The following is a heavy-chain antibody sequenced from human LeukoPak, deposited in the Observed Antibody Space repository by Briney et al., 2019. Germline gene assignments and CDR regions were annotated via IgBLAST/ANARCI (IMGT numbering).Heavy chain of an antibody. V-gene: IGHV3-64*01. Sequence: GGSLRLSCAASGFTFSNYAMHWVRQAPGKGLEYVSAISSNGGSTYYANSVKGRFTISRDNSKNTLYLQMGSLRAEDMAVYYCARPITWIQLWDAFDIWGQGTMVTVSS. CDR1: GFTFSNYA. J-gene: IGHJ3*02. CDR3: ARPITWIQLWDAFDI. D-gene: IGHD5-18*01. CDR2: ISSNGGST.